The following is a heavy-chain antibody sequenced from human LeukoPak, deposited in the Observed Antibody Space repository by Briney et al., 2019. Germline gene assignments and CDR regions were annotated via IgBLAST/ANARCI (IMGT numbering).Heavy chain of an antibody. CDR3: AKGSYSSGWYYFDY. J-gene: IGHJ4*02. V-gene: IGHV3-23*01. CDR2: ISGSGGST. Sequence: PGGSLRLSCAASGFTFSSYAMSWVRQAPGKGLEWVSAISGSGGSTYYADSVKGRFTISKDNSKNTLYLQMNGLRAEDTAVYDCAKGSYSSGWYYFDYWGQGTLVTVSS. CDR1: GFTFSSYA. D-gene: IGHD6-19*01.